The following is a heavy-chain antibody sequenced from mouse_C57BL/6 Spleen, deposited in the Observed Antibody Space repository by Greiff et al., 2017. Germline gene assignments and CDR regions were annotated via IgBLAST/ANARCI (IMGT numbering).Heavy chain of an antibody. D-gene: IGHD4-1*01. CDR2: IYPGDGDT. V-gene: IGHV1-82*01. CDR3: ASPLTGSFFDY. Sequence: QVQLQQSGPELVKPGASVKISCKASGYAFSSSWMNWVKQRPGKGLEWIGRIYPGDGDTNYNGKFKGKATLTADKSSSTAYMQLSSLTSEDSAVYFCASPLTGSFFDYWGQGTTLTVSS. CDR1: GYAFSSSW. J-gene: IGHJ2*01.